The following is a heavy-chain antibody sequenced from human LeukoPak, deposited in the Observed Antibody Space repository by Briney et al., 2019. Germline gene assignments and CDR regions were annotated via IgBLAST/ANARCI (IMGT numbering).Heavy chain of an antibody. CDR1: GGTFSSYA. J-gene: IGHJ6*02. Sequence: SVKVSCRASGGTFSSYAISWVRQAPGQGLEWMGRIIPILGIANYAQKFQGRVTITADKSTSTAYMELSSLRSEDTAVYYCARDDCSSTSCYFPSYYYYGMDVWGQGTTVTVSS. CDR3: ARDDCSSTSCYFPSYYYYGMDV. V-gene: IGHV1-69*04. CDR2: IIPILGIA. D-gene: IGHD2-2*01.